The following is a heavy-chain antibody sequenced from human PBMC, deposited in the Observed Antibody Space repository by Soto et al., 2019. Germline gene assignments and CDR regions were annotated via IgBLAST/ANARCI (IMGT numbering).Heavy chain of an antibody. CDR1: GFTFTSSA. CDR3: AAIFWSNYYATSGYYFDY. D-gene: IGHD3-10*01. CDR2: IAVGSGNT. V-gene: IGHV1-58*02. J-gene: IGHJ4*02. Sequence: QMQLVQSGPEVKKPGTSVKVSCKASGFTFTSSAMQWVRQARGQRLEWIGWIAVGSGNTNYAQKFQERVTITRDMSTSPAYMELGSMRSEATDVYYCAAIFWSNYYATSGYYFDYWGQGTLVTVSS.